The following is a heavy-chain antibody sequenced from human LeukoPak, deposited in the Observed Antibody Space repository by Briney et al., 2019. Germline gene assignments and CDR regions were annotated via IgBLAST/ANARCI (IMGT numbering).Heavy chain of an antibody. Sequence: SETLSLTCAVSGGSFSGYYWSWIRQPPGKGLEWIGEINHSGSTNYNPSLKSRVTISVDTSKNQFSLKLSSVTAAGTAVYYCARGYWFDPWGQGTLVTVSS. CDR2: INHSGST. J-gene: IGHJ5*02. CDR3: ARGYWFDP. V-gene: IGHV4-34*01. CDR1: GGSFSGYY.